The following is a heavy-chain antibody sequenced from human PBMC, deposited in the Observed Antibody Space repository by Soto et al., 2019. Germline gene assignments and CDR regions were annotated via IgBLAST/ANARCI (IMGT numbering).Heavy chain of an antibody. CDR3: ASEMAALNSFDY. CDR2: FSSSSSTI. Sequence: EVQLVESGGGLVQPGGSLRLSCAASGFTFSSYSMNWVRQAPGKGLEWVSYFSSSSSTIYYADSVKGRLTNSRDNAKNSLYLQMNSRRAEDTAVYYCASEMAALNSFDYWGQGTLVTVSS. V-gene: IGHV3-48*01. CDR1: GFTFSSYS. J-gene: IGHJ4*02. D-gene: IGHD2-15*01.